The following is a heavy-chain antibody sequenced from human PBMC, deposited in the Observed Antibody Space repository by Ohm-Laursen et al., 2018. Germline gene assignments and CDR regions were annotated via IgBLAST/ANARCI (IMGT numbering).Heavy chain of an antibody. Sequence: SLRLSCSASGFTVSTNYMIWVRQAPGKGLEWVSVIYSDNSTYYADSVRGRFTISRDNSKNTLYLQMNSLRAEDTAVYYCARVQWYYDSSGSQHYFDYWGQGTLVTVSS. CDR1: GFTVSTNY. J-gene: IGHJ4*02. CDR3: ARVQWYYDSSGSQHYFDY. CDR2: IYSDNST. V-gene: IGHV3-66*01. D-gene: IGHD3-22*01.